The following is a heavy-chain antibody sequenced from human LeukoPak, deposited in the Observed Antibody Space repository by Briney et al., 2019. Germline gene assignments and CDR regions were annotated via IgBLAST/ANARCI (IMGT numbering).Heavy chain of an antibody. CDR2: FDPEDGET. V-gene: IGHV1-24*01. J-gene: IGHJ3*02. CDR3: ATDTAPKMPMIVVVHAFDI. D-gene: IGHD3-22*01. Sequence: ASVKVCCKVSGYTLTELSMHWVRQAPGKGLEWMGGFDPEDGETIYAQNFQGRLTMTEDTSTDTAYMELSSLRSEDTAVYYCATDTAPKMPMIVVVHAFDIWGQGTMVTVSS. CDR1: GYTLTELS.